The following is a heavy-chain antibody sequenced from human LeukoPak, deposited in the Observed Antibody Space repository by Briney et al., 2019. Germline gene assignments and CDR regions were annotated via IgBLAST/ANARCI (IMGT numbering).Heavy chain of an antibody. CDR3: AREGRYFDWLLDAFDI. CDR1: GFTVSSNY. Sequence: PGGSLRLSCAASGFTVSSNYMSWVRQAPGKGLEWVSVIYSGGSTYYADSVKGRFTISRDNSKNTLYLQMNSLRAEDTAVYYCAREGRYFDWLLDAFDIWGKGTRVTVSS. V-gene: IGHV3-66*01. D-gene: IGHD3-9*01. CDR2: IYSGGST. J-gene: IGHJ3*02.